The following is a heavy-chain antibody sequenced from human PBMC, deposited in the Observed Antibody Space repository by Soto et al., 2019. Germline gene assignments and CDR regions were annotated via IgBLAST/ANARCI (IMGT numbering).Heavy chain of an antibody. V-gene: IGHV4-39*01. CDR2: IYYRGNT. CDR1: GDSINSDNYY. D-gene: IGHD3-9*01. J-gene: IGHJ4*02. Sequence: QLQLQESGPGLVKPSETLSLTCSVSGDSINSDNYYWGWIRQPPGKGLEWIGSIYYRGNTYYNPSLTTRVTISLDKSKSQFSLKLNSVTAAASAVYFCARLEGLATISYYFDYWGQGTLVTVSS. CDR3: ARLEGLATISYYFDY.